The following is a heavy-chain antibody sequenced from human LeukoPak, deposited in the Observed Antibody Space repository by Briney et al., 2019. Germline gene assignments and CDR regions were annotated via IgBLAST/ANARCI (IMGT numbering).Heavy chain of an antibody. D-gene: IGHD4-17*01. J-gene: IGHJ4*02. CDR3: ARVGAGDYERKYYFDY. CDR1: GGSISSGDYY. Sequence: PSETLSLTCTVSGGSISSGDYYWSWIRQPPGKGLEWIGYIYYSGSTYYNPSIKSRVTISVDTSKNQFSLKLSSVTAADTAVYYCARVGAGDYERKYYFDYWGQGTLVTVSS. V-gene: IGHV4-30-4*01. CDR2: IYYSGST.